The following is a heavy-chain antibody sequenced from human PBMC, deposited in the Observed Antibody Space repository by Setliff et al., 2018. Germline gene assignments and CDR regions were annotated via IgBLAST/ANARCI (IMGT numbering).Heavy chain of an antibody. Sequence: GASVKVSCKASGYTFSTPYIHWVRQGPGQGLAWMGIINPKTGNTVYAQKFQGRVTMTRDTSTSTVYMELSSLRSEDTAMYYCTRSFGDVVGITWGHCFDHWGQGTLVTVSS. J-gene: IGHJ4*02. D-gene: IGHD3-22*01. V-gene: IGHV1-46*03. CDR3: TRSFGDVVGITWGHCFDH. CDR2: INPKTGNT. CDR1: GYTFSTPY.